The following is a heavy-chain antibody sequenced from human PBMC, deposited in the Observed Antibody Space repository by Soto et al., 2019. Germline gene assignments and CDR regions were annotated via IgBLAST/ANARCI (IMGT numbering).Heavy chain of an antibody. Sequence: PGWALRLFCAASGLTFSSYGMHCVRQAPGKGLEWVAGIGYYGSNKYDADSVKVRFTICRGNSKNTLYLQMNSLRAEDTAVYYCARDRVRGGHHYYYYAMDVWGQGTTVTVS. CDR1: GLTFSSYG. CDR2: IGYYGSNK. J-gene: IGHJ6*02. V-gene: IGHV3-33*01. CDR3: ARDRVRGGHHYYYYAMDV. D-gene: IGHD3-10*01.